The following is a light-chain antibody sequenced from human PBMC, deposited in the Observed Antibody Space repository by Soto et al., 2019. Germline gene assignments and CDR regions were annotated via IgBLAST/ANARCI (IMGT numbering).Light chain of an antibody. J-gene: IGLJ1*01. CDR2: EVS. CDR1: SIDVGDNNY. V-gene: IGLV2-14*01. Sequence: QSVLAQPASVSGSPGQSITISCSGSSIDVGDNNYVSWYQHHPGKAPKLIIYEVSNRPSGVSNRFSGSSSDNTASLTISGLLPDDEADYYRSSYTTSSTPSYVFGTGTKLTVL. CDR3: SSYTTSSTPSYV.